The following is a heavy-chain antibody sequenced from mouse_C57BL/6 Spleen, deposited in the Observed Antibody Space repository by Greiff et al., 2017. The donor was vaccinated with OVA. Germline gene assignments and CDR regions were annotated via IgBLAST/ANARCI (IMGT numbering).Heavy chain of an antibody. CDR1: GYTFTSYG. Sequence: QVHVKQSGAELARPGASVKLSCKASGYTFTSYGISWVKQRTGQGLEWIGEIYPRSGNTYYNEKCKGKATLTADKSSSTAYMELRSLTSEDSAVYVCAGYYGSRSSRDYWGQGTSVTVSS. D-gene: IGHD1-1*01. J-gene: IGHJ4*01. CDR2: IYPRSGNT. V-gene: IGHV1-81*01. CDR3: AGYYGSRSSRDY.